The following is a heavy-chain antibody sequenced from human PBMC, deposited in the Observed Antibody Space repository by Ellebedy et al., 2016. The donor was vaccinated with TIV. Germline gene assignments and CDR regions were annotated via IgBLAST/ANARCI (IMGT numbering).Heavy chain of an antibody. CDR1: GGTFSSYA. CDR2: IIPIFGTA. J-gene: IGHJ6*02. CDR3: ARGTSSPRNYYGMDV. Sequence: SVKVSXKASGGTFSSYAISWVRQPPAHGLDWMGRIIPIFGTANYAQKFQGRVTITADKSTSTAYMELSSLRSEDTAVYYCARGTSSPRNYYGMDVWGQGTTVTVSS. V-gene: IGHV1-69*06. D-gene: IGHD2-2*01.